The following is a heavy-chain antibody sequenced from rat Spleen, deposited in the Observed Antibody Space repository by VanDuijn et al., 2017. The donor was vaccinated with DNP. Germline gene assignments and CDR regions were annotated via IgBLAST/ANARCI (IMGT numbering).Heavy chain of an antibody. CDR3: ARSSYNNFPRDYFDY. D-gene: IGHD1-10*01. V-gene: IGHV3-1*01. Sequence: EVQLQESGPGLVKPSQSLSLTCSVTGYSITSNYWGWIRKFPGNKMEWMGYISYSGSTSYNPSLKSRISITRDTSKNQFFLQLNSVTTEDTATYYCARSSYNNFPRDYFDYWGQGVMVTVSS. CDR2: ISYSGST. J-gene: IGHJ2*01. CDR1: GYSITSNY.